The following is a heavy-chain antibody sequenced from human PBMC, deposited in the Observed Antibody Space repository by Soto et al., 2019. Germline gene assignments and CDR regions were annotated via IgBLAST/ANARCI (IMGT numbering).Heavy chain of an antibody. V-gene: IGHV1-8*01. J-gene: IGHJ6*02. CDR1: GYTFTSYD. CDR3: ARERTGTTSMDV. Sequence: QVQLVQSGAEVKKPGASVKVSCKASGYTFTSYDINWVRQATGQGLEWMGWMNPNSGNTGYAQKFRGRVTMTRNTSISTAYMELRCPRSEDTAVYYCARERTGTTSMDVWCQGTTVTVSS. CDR2: MNPNSGNT. D-gene: IGHD1-1*01.